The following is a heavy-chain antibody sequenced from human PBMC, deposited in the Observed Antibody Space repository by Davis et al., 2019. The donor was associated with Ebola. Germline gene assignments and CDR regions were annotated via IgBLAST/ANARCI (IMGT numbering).Heavy chain of an antibody. Sequence: GESLKISCAASGFTFDDYTMYWVRQAPGKGLEWVALINWDGDSTYYADSVKGRFTISRDNAQDSLYLQMNSLRTEDTAFYYCGKDFYGSGSYIDAWGQGTLVTVSS. CDR2: INWDGDST. V-gene: IGHV3-43*01. J-gene: IGHJ5*02. CDR3: GKDFYGSGSYIDA. CDR1: GFTFDDYT. D-gene: IGHD3-10*01.